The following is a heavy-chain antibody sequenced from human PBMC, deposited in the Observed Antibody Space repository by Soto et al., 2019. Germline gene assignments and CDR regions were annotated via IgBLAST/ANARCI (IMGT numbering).Heavy chain of an antibody. CDR1: GGTFSSHA. J-gene: IGHJ6*02. Sequence: SVKVSCKASGGTFSSHAIIWVRQAPGQGLEWMGGIIPFFKAANYAQKFQGRVTITADDSTSTAYMDLYSLRSEDTAVYYCARDVPLNYYDGTFSYYAMDVWGQGTTVTVSS. D-gene: IGHD3-16*01. CDR3: ARDVPLNYYDGTFSYYAMDV. V-gene: IGHV1-69*13. CDR2: IIPFFKAA.